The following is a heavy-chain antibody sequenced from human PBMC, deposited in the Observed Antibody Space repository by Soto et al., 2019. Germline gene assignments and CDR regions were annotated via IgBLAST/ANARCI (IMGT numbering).Heavy chain of an antibody. CDR2: IDPSDSYT. J-gene: IGHJ4*02. CDR1: GYTFTSYW. D-gene: IGHD6-19*01. CDR3: ARHISSGWDFDY. Sequence: EVQLVQSGAEVQKPGESLRISCKASGYTFTSYWISWVRQMPGKGLEWMGRIDPSDSYTSYSPSFQGHVTISVDKSISTAFVQWSSLKASDTAMYYCARHISSGWDFDYWGQGTLVTVSS. V-gene: IGHV5-10-1*01.